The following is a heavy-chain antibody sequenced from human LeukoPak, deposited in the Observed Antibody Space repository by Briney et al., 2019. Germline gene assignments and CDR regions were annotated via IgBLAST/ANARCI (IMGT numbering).Heavy chain of an antibody. Sequence: SQTLSLTCAISGDSVSSNSVTWNWIRQSPSRGLESLGRTYYRSTWYNDYAVSVRGRITVNPDTSKNQFSLHLNSVTPEDTAVYYCARRLTQYDCFDPWGQGILVTVSS. D-gene: IGHD2-2*01. CDR1: GDSVSSNSVT. V-gene: IGHV6-1*01. J-gene: IGHJ5*02. CDR3: ARRLTQYDCFDP. CDR2: TYYRSTWYN.